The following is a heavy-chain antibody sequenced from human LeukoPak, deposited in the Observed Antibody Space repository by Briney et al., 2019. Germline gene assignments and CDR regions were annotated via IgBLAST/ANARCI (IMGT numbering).Heavy chain of an antibody. CDR3: AGGVVVGNFDY. CDR1: GFTFSSYS. V-gene: IGHV3-21*01. CDR2: ISSSSSYI. J-gene: IGHJ4*02. Sequence: GGSLRLSCAASGFTFSSYSMNWVRQAPGKGLEWVSSISSSSSYIYYADSVKGRFTISRDNAKNSLYLQMNSLRAEDTAMYYCAGGVVVGNFDYWGQGTLATVSS. D-gene: IGHD3-22*01.